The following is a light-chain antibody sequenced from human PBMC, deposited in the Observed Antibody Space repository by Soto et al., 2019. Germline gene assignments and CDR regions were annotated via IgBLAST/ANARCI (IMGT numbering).Light chain of an antibody. CDR1: QSVSNY. Sequence: EIVLTQSPATLSLSPGERATLSCRASQSVSNYLAWYQQKPGQAPRLLIYDASNRATAIPDRFSGSGSGTDFPLTISSLGPEDSAGYYRLPRSSWPRTFGQGTRLEIK. CDR3: LPRSSWPRT. V-gene: IGKV3-11*01. J-gene: IGKJ2*01. CDR2: DAS.